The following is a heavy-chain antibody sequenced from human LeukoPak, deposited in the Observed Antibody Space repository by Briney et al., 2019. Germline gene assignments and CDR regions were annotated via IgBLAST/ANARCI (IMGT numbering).Heavy chain of an antibody. CDR2: INPNSGGT. D-gene: IGHD3-3*01. CDR3: ARTYYDFWSGYTIGGY. V-gene: IGHV1-2*02. CDR1: GYTFTGYY. Sequence: ASVKVSCKASGYTFTGYYMHWVRQAPGQGLEWMGWINPNSGGTNYAQKFQGRVTMTRDTSISTAYMELRSLRSDDTAVYYCARTYYDFWSGYTIGGYWGQGTLVTVSS. J-gene: IGHJ4*02.